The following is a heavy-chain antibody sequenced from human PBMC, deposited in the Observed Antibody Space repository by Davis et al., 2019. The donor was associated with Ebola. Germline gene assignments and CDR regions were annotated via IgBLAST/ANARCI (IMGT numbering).Heavy chain of an antibody. CDR3: ARGLYGDYADY. J-gene: IGHJ4*02. V-gene: IGHV3-33*08. CDR1: GFTFSSYG. D-gene: IGHD4-17*01. Sequence: GGSLRLSCAASGFTFSSYGMHWVRQAPGKGLEWVTIIWYDGSNKYYADSVKGRFTISRDNSKNTLYLQMNSPRAEDTAVYYCARGLYGDYADYWGQGTLVTVSS. CDR2: IWYDGSNK.